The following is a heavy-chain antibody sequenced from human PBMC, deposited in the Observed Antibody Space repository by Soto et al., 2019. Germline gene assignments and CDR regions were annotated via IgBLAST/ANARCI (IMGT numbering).Heavy chain of an antibody. V-gene: IGHV1-2*02. CDR2: INPNSGGT. CDR3: ARDRRFYDSRSYDTANAAFDV. CDR1: GYAFTGYH. J-gene: IGHJ3*01. Sequence: GSGKGSCNSSGYAFTGYHRHCVRQAPGQGLEWMGWINPNSGGTNYAQKFQGRVTMTRDTSISTAYMEVSRLRSDDPAVYYCARDRRFYDSRSYDTANAAFDVSGQGTMITVSS. D-gene: IGHD3-22*01.